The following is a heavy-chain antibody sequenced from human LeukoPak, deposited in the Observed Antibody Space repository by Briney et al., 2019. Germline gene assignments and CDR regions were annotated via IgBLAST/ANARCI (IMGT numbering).Heavy chain of an antibody. D-gene: IGHD6-6*01. J-gene: IGHJ1*01. Sequence: GGSLRLSCAASRFTFSSSWMSCVRQAPGKGLECVANIKQDGSEKNYVDSVKGRFTISRDNAKNSLYLQMNSLRAEDTAVYYCTPYSSPSGSFQHWGQGTLVTVSS. V-gene: IGHV3-7*01. CDR2: IKQDGSEK. CDR1: RFTFSSSW. CDR3: TPYSSPSGSFQH.